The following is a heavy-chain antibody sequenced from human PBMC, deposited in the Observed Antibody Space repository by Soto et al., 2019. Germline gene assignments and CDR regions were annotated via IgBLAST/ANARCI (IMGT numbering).Heavy chain of an antibody. J-gene: IGHJ4*02. CDR1: GFTFSSYG. Sequence: GGSLRLSCAASGFTFSSYGMHWVRQAPGKGLEWVAVIWYDGSNKYYADSVKGRFTISRDNSKNTLYLQMNSLRAEDTAVYYCARANYVWGSYRPDYWGQGTLVTVSS. CDR3: ARANYVWGSYRPDY. V-gene: IGHV3-33*01. CDR2: IWYDGSNK. D-gene: IGHD3-16*02.